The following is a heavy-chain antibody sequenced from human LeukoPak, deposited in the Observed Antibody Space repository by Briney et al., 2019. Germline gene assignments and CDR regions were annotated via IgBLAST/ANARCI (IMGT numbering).Heavy chain of an antibody. V-gene: IGHV3-30-3*01. Sequence: GRSLRLSCAASGFTFSSYAMHWVRQAPGKGLEWVAVISYDGSNKYYADSVKGRFTISRDNSKNTLYLQMNSLRAEDTAVYYCAREPRQIAAAGCFDYWGQGTLVTVSS. CDR3: AREPRQIAAAGCFDY. CDR2: ISYDGSNK. J-gene: IGHJ4*02. D-gene: IGHD6-13*01. CDR1: GFTFSSYA.